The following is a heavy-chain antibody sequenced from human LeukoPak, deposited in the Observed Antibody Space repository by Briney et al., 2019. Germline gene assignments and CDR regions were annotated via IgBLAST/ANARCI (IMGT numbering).Heavy chain of an antibody. D-gene: IGHD2-15*01. CDR2: IYHSGST. Sequence: QPSQTLSLTCAVSGGSISSGGYSWSWIRQPPGKGLEWIGYIYHSGSTYYNPSLKSRVTISVDRSKNQFSLKLSSVTAADTAVYYCAREQVVAATWYYFDYWGQGTLVTVSS. J-gene: IGHJ4*02. CDR1: GGSISSGGYS. V-gene: IGHV4-30-2*01. CDR3: AREQVVAATWYYFDY.